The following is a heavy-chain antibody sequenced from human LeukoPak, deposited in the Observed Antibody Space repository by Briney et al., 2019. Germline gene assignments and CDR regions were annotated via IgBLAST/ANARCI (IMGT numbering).Heavy chain of an antibody. CDR1: GGSFSGYY. CDR3: ARRATIFGVVTANVYYFDY. D-gene: IGHD3-3*01. V-gene: IGHV4-34*01. Sequence: SETLSLTCAVYGGSFSGYYWSWIRQPPGKGLEWIGEINHSGSTNYNPSLKSRVTISVDTSKNQFSLKLSSVTAADTAVYYCARRATIFGVVTANVYYFDYWGQGTLVTVSS. CDR2: INHSGST. J-gene: IGHJ4*02.